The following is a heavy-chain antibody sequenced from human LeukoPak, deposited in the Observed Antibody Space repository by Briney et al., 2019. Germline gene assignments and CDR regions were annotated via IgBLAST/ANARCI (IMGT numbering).Heavy chain of an antibody. CDR2: ISNSGGST. J-gene: IGHJ4*02. V-gene: IGHV3-23*01. CDR3: ARDYADYVGYFFFDY. Sequence: GGSLRLSCAASGFTFSSYGTSWVRQAPGKGLEWVSAISNSGGSTYYADSAKGRFTISRDNSQNTLYLQMNSLRAEDTAVYYCARDYADYVGYFFFDYWGQGTLVTVSS. D-gene: IGHD4-17*01. CDR1: GFTFSSYG.